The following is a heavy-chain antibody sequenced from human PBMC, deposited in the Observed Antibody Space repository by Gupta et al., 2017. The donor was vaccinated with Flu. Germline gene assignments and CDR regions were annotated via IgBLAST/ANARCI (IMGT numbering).Heavy chain of an antibody. Sequence: EVQLVESGGGLVQPGGSLRLSCAGSGFTFSSHEMSWVRQARGKGLEWVSYISSGGRTKYYADSVKGRFTISRDNAENSLYLQMNSLRAEDTAVYYCAREIIRGVMASWGQGTLVTVSS. J-gene: IGHJ5*02. CDR1: GFTFSSHE. V-gene: IGHV3-48*03. CDR2: ISSGGRTK. D-gene: IGHD3-10*01. CDR3: AREIIRGVMAS.